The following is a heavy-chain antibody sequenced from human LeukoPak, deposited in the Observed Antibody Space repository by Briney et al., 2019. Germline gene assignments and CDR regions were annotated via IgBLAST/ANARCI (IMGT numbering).Heavy chain of an antibody. CDR1: GITFSSYW. V-gene: IGHV3-30*02. D-gene: IGHD6-13*01. Sequence: GGSLRLSCAASGITFSSYWMHWVRQAPGKGLEWVAFIRYDGSNKYYADSVKGRFTISRDNSKNTLYLQMNSLRAEDTAVYYCAKQASDSSSWYYFDYWGQGTLVTVSS. J-gene: IGHJ4*02. CDR2: IRYDGSNK. CDR3: AKQASDSSSWYYFDY.